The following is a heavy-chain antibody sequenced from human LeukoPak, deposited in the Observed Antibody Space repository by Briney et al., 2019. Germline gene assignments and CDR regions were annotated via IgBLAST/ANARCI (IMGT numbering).Heavy chain of an antibody. V-gene: IGHV3-30*04. CDR2: ISYDGSNK. CDR1: GFTFSSYA. J-gene: IGHJ6*02. D-gene: IGHD5-18*01. CDR3: AKGYSYGQGYYYYGMDV. Sequence: PGGSLRLACAASGFTFSSYAMHWVRQAPGKGLEWVAVISYDGSNKYYADSVKGRFTIYRDNSKNTLYLKMNSLRAEDTAVYYCAKGYSYGQGYYYYGMDVWGQGTTVTVSS.